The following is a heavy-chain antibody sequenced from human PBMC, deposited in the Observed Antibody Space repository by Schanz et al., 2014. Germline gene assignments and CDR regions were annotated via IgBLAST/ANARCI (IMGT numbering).Heavy chain of an antibody. J-gene: IGHJ2*01. D-gene: IGHD1-26*01. CDR1: GFTFSSYA. Sequence: EVHLLESGGGLVPPGGSLRLSCAASGFTFSSYAMSWVRQAPGKGLEWVSAISGSGGSTYYADSVKGRFTISRDNSKNTLYLQMNSLRAEDTAVYYCARNRGSGGQNWYFDLWGRGTLVTVSS. V-gene: IGHV3-23*01. CDR3: ARNRGSGGQNWYFDL. CDR2: ISGSGGST.